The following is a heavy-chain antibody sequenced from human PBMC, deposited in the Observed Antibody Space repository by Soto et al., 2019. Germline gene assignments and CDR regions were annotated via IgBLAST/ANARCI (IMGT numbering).Heavy chain of an antibody. Sequence: KVSCKASGFTFTSSAFQWVRQARGQRLEWIGWIAVGSGYTNYSPSFQGHVTISADKSISTAYLQWSSLKASDTAMYYCARHEVVVVAATTLFDYWGQGTLVTVSS. J-gene: IGHJ4*02. D-gene: IGHD2-15*01. CDR2: IAVGSGYT. V-gene: IGHV5-10-1*01. CDR1: GFTFTSSA. CDR3: ARHEVVVVAATTLFDY.